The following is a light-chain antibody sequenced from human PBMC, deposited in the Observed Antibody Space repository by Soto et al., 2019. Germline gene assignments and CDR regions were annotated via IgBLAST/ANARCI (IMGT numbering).Light chain of an antibody. Sequence: EIVMTQSPATLSVSPGETVTLSCRASQSISSHLVWYQQKPGQAPRLLIYGASTRATGIPVRFSGGGSVTEFPLPISSLQSEDYAVYYCQQYNKLRTFGQGTKLEIK. CDR2: GAS. J-gene: IGKJ1*01. V-gene: IGKV3-15*01. CDR1: QSISSH. CDR3: QQYNKLRT.